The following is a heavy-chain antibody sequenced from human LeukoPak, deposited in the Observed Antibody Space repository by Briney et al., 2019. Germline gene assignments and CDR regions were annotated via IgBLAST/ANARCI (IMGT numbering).Heavy chain of an antibody. V-gene: IGHV4-30-4*08. CDR1: GGSISSGDYY. D-gene: IGHD3-3*01. CDR3: ARLKRSGRSAYYFDD. Sequence: SETLSLTCTVSGGSISSGDYYWGWIRQPPGKGLEWIAYIYYSGSTYYNPSLKSRDAILVDVSKDQFSLELSSVTAADTAVYYCARLKRSGRSAYYFDDWGQGTQVTVSS. J-gene: IGHJ4*02. CDR2: IYYSGST.